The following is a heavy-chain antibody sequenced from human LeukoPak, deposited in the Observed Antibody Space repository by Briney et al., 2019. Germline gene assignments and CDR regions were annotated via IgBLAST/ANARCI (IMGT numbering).Heavy chain of an antibody. V-gene: IGHV4-59*01. J-gene: IGHJ3*02. CDR2: IYYSGST. Sequence: SETLSLTRAVSGGSISSYYWSWIRHPPRRGREWIGYIYYSGSTKHNPSLKSRVTISVDTSKHQFPLNLNSVTAEDTARSYIARVAGQKLVRLLDIWRQGTMVSVSS. D-gene: IGHD6-13*01. CDR1: GGSISSYY. CDR3: ARVAGQKLVRLLDI.